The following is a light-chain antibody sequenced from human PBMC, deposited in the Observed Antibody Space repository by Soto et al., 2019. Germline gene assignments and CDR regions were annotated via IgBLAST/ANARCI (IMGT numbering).Light chain of an antibody. Sequence: DIVLPQSPGTLSLSPGERATLSCRASQSLTTNYLAWYQQKPGQAPRLLIYDASSRATGIPDRFSGSGSGTDFTLTIARLEPEDFAVFYCQQGVTFGGGTKVEIK. J-gene: IGKJ4*01. V-gene: IGKV3-20*01. CDR1: QSLTTNY. CDR2: DAS. CDR3: QQGVT.